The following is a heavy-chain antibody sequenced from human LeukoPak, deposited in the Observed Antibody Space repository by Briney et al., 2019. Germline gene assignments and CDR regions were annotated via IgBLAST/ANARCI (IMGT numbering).Heavy chain of an antibody. Sequence: ASVKVSCKASGYTFTSYYMHWVRQAPGQGLEWMGIINPSGGSTSYAQKFQGRVTMTRDTSMSTVYMELSSLRSEDTAVYYCARAPAAIRWFDPWGQGTLVTVSS. CDR2: INPSGGST. D-gene: IGHD2-2*01. CDR3: ARAPAAIRWFDP. V-gene: IGHV1-46*01. CDR1: GYTFTSYY. J-gene: IGHJ5*02.